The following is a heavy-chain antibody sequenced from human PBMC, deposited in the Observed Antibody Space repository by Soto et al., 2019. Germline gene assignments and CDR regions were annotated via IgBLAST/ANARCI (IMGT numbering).Heavy chain of an antibody. V-gene: IGHV4-39*01. CDR3: ARLPRFAAYYYCYYMDV. CDR2: IYYSGST. Sequence: SETLSLTCTVSGGSISSSSYYWGWIRQPPGKGLEWIGSIYYSGSTYYNPSLKSRVTISVDTSKNQFSLKLSSVTAADTAVYYCARLPRFAAYYYCYYMDVWGKGTTVTVSS. J-gene: IGHJ6*03. D-gene: IGHD6-13*01. CDR1: GGSISSSSYY.